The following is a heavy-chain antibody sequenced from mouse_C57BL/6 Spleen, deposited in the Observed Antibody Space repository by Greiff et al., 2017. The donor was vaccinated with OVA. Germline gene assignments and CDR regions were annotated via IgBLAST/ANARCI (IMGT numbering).Heavy chain of an antibody. Sequence: VQLQQSGAELVRPGTSVKMSCKASGYTFTNYWIGWAKQRPGHGLEWIGDIYPGGGYTNYNEKFKGKATLTADKSSSTAYMQFSSLTSEDSAIYYCARRGYYGSSYGWYFDVWGTGTTVTVSS. CDR3: ARRGYYGSSYGWYFDV. CDR1: GYTFTNYW. V-gene: IGHV1-63*01. D-gene: IGHD1-1*01. J-gene: IGHJ1*03. CDR2: IYPGGGYT.